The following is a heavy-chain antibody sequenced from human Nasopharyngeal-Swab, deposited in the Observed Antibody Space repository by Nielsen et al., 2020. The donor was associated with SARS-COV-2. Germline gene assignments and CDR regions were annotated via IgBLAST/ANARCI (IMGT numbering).Heavy chain of an antibody. J-gene: IGHJ3*02. CDR3: TTTLYYYDSSGYSNDAFDI. V-gene: IGHV3-15*01. Sequence: GESLTISCAASGFTFSNAWMSWVRQAPGRGLEWVGRIKSKTDGGTTDYAAPVKGRFTISRDDSKNTLYLQMNSLKTEDTAVYYCTTTLYYYDSSGYSNDAFDIWGQGTMVTVSS. D-gene: IGHD3-22*01. CDR2: IKSKTDGGTT. CDR1: GFTFSNAW.